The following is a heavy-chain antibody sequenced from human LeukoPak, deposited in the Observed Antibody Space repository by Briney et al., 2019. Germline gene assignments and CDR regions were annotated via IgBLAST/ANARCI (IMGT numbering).Heavy chain of an antibody. CDR1: GFTFSSYS. Sequence: PGGSLRLSCAASGFTFSSYSMNWVRQAPGKGLEWVPSTSSSSSYIYYADSVKGRFTISRDNAKNSLYLQMNTLRAEDTDVYYCARRGGTNSRYDIWTGYYRYYFDYWGQGTLVTVSS. CDR3: ARRGGTNSRYDIWTGYYRYYFDY. D-gene: IGHD3-9*01. V-gene: IGHV3-21*01. J-gene: IGHJ4*02. CDR2: TSSSSSYI.